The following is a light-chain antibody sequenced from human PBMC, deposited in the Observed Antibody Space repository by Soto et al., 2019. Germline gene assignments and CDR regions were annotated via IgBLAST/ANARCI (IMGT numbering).Light chain of an antibody. CDR2: LSSDGSH. CDR3: QTWDTGARVV. Sequence: QLVLTQSPSASASLGASVKLPCTLSSGHSSYAIAWHQQQPEKGPRYLMKLSSDGSHSKGDGIPDRFSGSSSGAERYLTISSLQSEDEADYYCQTWDTGARVVFGGVTKLTVL. V-gene: IGLV4-69*01. CDR1: SGHSSYA. J-gene: IGLJ2*01.